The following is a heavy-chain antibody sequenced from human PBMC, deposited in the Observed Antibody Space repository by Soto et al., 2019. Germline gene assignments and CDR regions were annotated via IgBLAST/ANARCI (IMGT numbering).Heavy chain of an antibody. CDR1: GGSIRSGGYY. V-gene: IGHV4-31*03. CDR3: ARDRLMATAGTARHYFGLDV. CDR2: IYYSGNT. D-gene: IGHD5-18*01. Sequence: TSETLSVTCTVSGGSIRSGGYYWSWVRQNPRRGLEWIGNIYYSGNTYYNPSLKSRLTISVDTSKNQFSLNLSSVTAADTAVYYCARDRLMATAGTARHYFGLDVWGQGTNVTVSS. J-gene: IGHJ6*02.